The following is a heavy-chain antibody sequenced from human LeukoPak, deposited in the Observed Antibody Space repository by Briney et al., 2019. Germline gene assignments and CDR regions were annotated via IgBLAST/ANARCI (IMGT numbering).Heavy chain of an antibody. D-gene: IGHD3-16*01. V-gene: IGHV3-30*02. J-gene: IGHJ4*02. CDR3: ARDMIGGIPDYIDY. Sequence: GGSLRLSCAASALTFNSCGMHWVRQAPGKGLEWVAFIRNDGSNSYYADSVKGRFTISRDNSKNTLYLQMNSLRLDDTALYFCARDMIGGIPDYIDYWGQGTLVTLSS. CDR2: IRNDGSNS. CDR1: ALTFNSCG.